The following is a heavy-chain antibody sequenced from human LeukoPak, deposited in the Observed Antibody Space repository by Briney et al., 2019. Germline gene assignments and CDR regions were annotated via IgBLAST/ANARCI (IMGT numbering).Heavy chain of an antibody. CDR1: GGSISGYY. J-gene: IGHJ4*02. Sequence: SETLSLTCTVSGGSISGYYWSWIRQPPGKGLEWIGYIYYSGSTNYNPSLKSRVTISVDTSKNQFSLKLSSVTAADTAVYYCAREQWEGFDYWGQGTLVTVSS. CDR3: AREQWEGFDY. CDR2: IYYSGST. V-gene: IGHV4-59*01. D-gene: IGHD1-26*01.